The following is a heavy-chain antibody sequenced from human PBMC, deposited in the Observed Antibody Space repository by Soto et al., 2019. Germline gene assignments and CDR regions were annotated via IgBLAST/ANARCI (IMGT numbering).Heavy chain of an antibody. CDR2: IYPGDSDT. D-gene: IGHD6-6*01. CDR1: GYSFTSYW. Sequence: GESLKISCKGSGYSFTSYWIGWVRQMPGKGLEWMGIIYPGDSDTRYSPSFQGQVTISADKSISTAYLQWSSLKASDTAMYYCARLGSSSSGSTDWFDPWGQGTLVTVSS. J-gene: IGHJ5*02. V-gene: IGHV5-51*01. CDR3: ARLGSSSSGSTDWFDP.